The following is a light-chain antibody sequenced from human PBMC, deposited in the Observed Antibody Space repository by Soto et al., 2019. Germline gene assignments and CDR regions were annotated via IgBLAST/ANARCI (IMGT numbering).Light chain of an antibody. CDR1: QSVSSY. V-gene: IGKV3-11*01. CDR2: DAS. CDR3: QQRSNWPPFT. J-gene: IGKJ3*01. Sequence: EIVLTQSPATLSLSPGERATLSCRASQSVSSYLAWYQQKPGQAPRLLIYDASNRATGIPARFSGSGSGTDDTLTISSLEPEDFAVYYCQQRSNWPPFTCGPGTKVDIK.